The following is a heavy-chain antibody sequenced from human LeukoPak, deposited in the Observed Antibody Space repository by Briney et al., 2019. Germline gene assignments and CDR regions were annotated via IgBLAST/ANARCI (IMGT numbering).Heavy chain of an antibody. CDR1: GFTFSSYG. CDR2: ISNDGSNK. Sequence: GGSLRLSCAASGFTFSSYGMHWVRQAPGKGLEWVAVISNDGSNKYYADSVKGRFTISRDNFKNTLYLQMNSLSTEDTAVYYCAKDRRDGYSYLFDYWGQGTLVTVSS. CDR3: AKDRRDGYSYLFDY. D-gene: IGHD5-24*01. V-gene: IGHV3-30*18. J-gene: IGHJ4*02.